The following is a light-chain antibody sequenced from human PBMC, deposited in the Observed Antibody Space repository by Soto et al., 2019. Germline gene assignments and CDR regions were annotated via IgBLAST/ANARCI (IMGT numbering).Light chain of an antibody. J-gene: IGKJ1*01. Sequence: DIQVSQSPATLSASVGYKVTITCRTSQSISSWLAWYQQTPGTAPKLLIYDASTLESGVPSRFSGSGSGTEFTLTISSLQPDDFATYYRQQYNSYPTFGQGTKVDIK. CDR2: DAS. CDR3: QQYNSYPT. V-gene: IGKV1-5*01. CDR1: QSISSW.